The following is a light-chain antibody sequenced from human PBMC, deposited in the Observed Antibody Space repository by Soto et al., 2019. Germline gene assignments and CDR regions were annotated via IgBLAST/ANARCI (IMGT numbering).Light chain of an antibody. J-gene: IGKJ4*01. CDR1: QSVSSN. CDR3: QQYNNWPPLT. V-gene: IGKV3-15*01. CDR2: GAS. Sequence: EIVMTQSPATLSVSPGERATLSCRASQSVSSNLAWYQQKPGQAPRLLIYGASTTATGIPARFGGSGSGTEFTLTISSLQSEDFAVYYCQQYNNWPPLTFGGGTKLEIK.